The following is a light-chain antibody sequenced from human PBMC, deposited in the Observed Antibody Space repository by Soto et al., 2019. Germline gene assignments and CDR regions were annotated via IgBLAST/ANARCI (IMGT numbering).Light chain of an antibody. CDR3: SAYAGSNSHVV. J-gene: IGLJ2*01. Sequence: QSALTQPPSASGSPGQSVTISCTGTSSDVGGYHYVSWYQQHPGKAPKLMIYEGSQRPSGVPDRFSGSKSGNTASLTVSGLQAEDEADYYSSAYAGSNSHVVFGRGTKLTVL. V-gene: IGLV2-8*01. CDR2: EGS. CDR1: SSDVGGYHY.